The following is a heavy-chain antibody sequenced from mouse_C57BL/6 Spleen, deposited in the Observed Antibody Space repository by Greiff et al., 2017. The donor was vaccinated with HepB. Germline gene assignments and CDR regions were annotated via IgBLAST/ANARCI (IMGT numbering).Heavy chain of an antibody. CDR3: ARPNYGSGSGYYAMDY. D-gene: IGHD1-1*01. V-gene: IGHV5-17*01. CDR1: GFTFSDYG. CDR2: ISSGSSTI. J-gene: IGHJ4*01. Sequence: EVKLVESGGGLVKPGGSLKLSCAASGFTFSDYGMHWVRQAPEKGLEWVAYISSGSSTIYYADTVKGRFTISRDNAKNTLFLQMTSLRSEDTAMYYCARPNYGSGSGYYAMDYWGQGTSVTVSS.